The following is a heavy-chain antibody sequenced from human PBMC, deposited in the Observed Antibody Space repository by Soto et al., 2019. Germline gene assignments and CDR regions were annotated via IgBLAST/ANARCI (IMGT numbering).Heavy chain of an antibody. CDR1: GESFIGYY. CDR3: ARTDIVTTNWFDH. Sequence: XETLSSTCSVYGESFIGYYWTWIRQSPGKGLEWIGEINHGGSTNYNPSLKSRVTISIDTSKNHFSLKLTSVTAADTSVYYCARTDIVTTNWFDHWGQGTLVTVSS. J-gene: IGHJ5*02. CDR2: INHGGST. D-gene: IGHD5-12*01. V-gene: IGHV4-34*01.